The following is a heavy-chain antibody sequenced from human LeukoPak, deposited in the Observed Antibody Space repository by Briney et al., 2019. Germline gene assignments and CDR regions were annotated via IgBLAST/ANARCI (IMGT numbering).Heavy chain of an antibody. V-gene: IGHV3-48*04. CDR1: GFTFSSYS. CDR2: ISSSSSTI. CDR3: ARAIVVVTAGSGYFDY. J-gene: IGHJ4*02. Sequence: GGSLRLSCAASGFTFSSYSMNWVRQAPGKGLEWVSYISSSSSTIYYADSVKGRFTISRDNAKNSLYLQMNSLRAEDTAVYYCARAIVVVTAGSGYFDYWGQGTLVTVSS. D-gene: IGHD2-21*02.